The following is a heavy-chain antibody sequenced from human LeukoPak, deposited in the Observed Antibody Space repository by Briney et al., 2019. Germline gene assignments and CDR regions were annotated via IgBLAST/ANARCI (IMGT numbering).Heavy chain of an antibody. V-gene: IGHV3-48*04. CDR2: ISSSSSTI. D-gene: IGHD3-10*01. CDR3: AGTTIITMVRGVFDY. J-gene: IGHJ4*02. Sequence: GGSLRLSCAASGFTFSSYSMNWARQAPGKGLEWVSYISSSSSTIYYADSVKGRFTISRDNAKNSLYLQMNSLRAEDTAVYYCAGTTIITMVRGVFDYWGQGTLVTVSS. CDR1: GFTFSSYS.